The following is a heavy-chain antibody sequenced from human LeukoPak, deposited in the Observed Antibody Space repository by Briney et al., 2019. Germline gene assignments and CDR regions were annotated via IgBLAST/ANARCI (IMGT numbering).Heavy chain of an antibody. CDR3: ARLRNRYDTSGYYPFDY. D-gene: IGHD3-22*01. V-gene: IGHV4-59*08. CDR1: GGSISGYY. J-gene: IGHJ4*02. Sequence: SETLSLTCTVSGGSISGYYWSWIRQPPGKGLEWIGYIYYSGGTNYNPSLESRVTISVDMSKNQFSLKLSSVTAADTAVYYCARLRNRYDTSGYYPFDYWGQGTLVTVSS. CDR2: IYYSGGT.